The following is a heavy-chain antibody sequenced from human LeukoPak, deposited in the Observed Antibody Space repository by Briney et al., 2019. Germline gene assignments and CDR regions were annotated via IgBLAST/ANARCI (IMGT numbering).Heavy chain of an antibody. V-gene: IGHV4-59*01. D-gene: IGHD2-15*01. CDR3: ARYQKGGGAFDF. CDR1: GASMTDYY. J-gene: IGHJ3*01. Sequence: SETLSLTCTVSGASMTDYYWGWIRQPPGKGPEWIGYVYSSRSTNYSPSHESRVTISVDTSNNKCSLNLKSVTAADTAIYYCARYQKGGGAFDFWGQGTMVTVSS. CDR2: VYSSRST.